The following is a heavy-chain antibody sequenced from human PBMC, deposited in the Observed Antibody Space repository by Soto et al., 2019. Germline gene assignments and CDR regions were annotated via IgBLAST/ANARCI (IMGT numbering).Heavy chain of an antibody. D-gene: IGHD3-10*01. CDR2: IIPFYGRT. CDR3: VRYHLVWGAVRGMGV. Sequence: QVQLVQSGAEVKKTGSSVKVSCRASGGTFIDYAISWVRQAPGQGLEWMGGIIPFYGRTNYAQSFQGGVTFTADTLMSEVDMELNSLKAEETAVYYCVRYHLVWGAVRGMGVWGQGTAFTGS. V-gene: IGHV1-69*06. J-gene: IGHJ6*02. CDR1: GGTFIDYA.